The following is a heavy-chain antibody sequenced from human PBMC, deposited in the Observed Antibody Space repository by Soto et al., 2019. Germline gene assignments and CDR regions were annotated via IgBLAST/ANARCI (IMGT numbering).Heavy chain of an antibody. CDR2: IWYDGSNK. Sequence: PGGSLRLSCAASGFTFSSYGMHWVRQAPGQGLEWVAVIWYDGSNKYYADSVKGRFTISRDNSKNTLYLQMNSLRAEDTAVYYCARDNQPCSGGSCYSRLYYYYGMDVWGQGTTVTVSS. V-gene: IGHV3-33*01. CDR1: GFTFSSYG. J-gene: IGHJ6*02. D-gene: IGHD2-15*01. CDR3: ARDNQPCSGGSCYSRLYYYYGMDV.